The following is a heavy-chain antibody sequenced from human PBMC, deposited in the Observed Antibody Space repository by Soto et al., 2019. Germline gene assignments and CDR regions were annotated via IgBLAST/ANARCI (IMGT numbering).Heavy chain of an antibody. CDR2: ISSSSSTI. Sequence: LRLSCAASGFTFSSYSMNWVRQAPGKGLEWVSYISSSSSTIYYADSVKGRFTISRDNAKNSLYLQMNSLRDEDTAVYYCAWYYYDSSGYALDYWGHGTLVTVSS. J-gene: IGHJ4*01. V-gene: IGHV3-48*02. D-gene: IGHD3-22*01. CDR1: GFTFSSYS. CDR3: AWYYYDSSGYALDY.